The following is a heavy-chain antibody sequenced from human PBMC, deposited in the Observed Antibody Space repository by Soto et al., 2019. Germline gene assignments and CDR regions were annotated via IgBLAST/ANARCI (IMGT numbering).Heavy chain of an antibody. CDR1: GFTFSNYA. V-gene: IGHV3-23*01. CDR3: AKDRCSGGSCDSWDS. D-gene: IGHD2-15*01. CDR2: VSAGGDNT. J-gene: IGHJ4*02. Sequence: SLRLSCAASGFTFSNYAMSWVRQAPGKGLEWVSRVSAGGDNTDYADAVKGRFTISRDNSKNTLFLQMTSLRAEDTALYYCAKDRCSGGSCDSWDSWGQGTPVTVSS.